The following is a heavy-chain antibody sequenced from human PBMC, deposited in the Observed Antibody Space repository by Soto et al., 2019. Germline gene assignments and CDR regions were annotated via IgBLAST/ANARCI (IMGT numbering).Heavy chain of an antibody. CDR2: INHSGST. V-gene: IGHV4-34*01. CDR1: GGSFSGYY. Sequence: SETLSLTCAVYGGSFSGYYWSWIRQPPGKGLEWIGEINHSGSTNYNPSLKSRVTISVDTSKNQFSLKLSSVTAADTDVYYCAGPDSSFDYWGQGTLVTVSS. D-gene: IGHD6-13*01. CDR3: AGPDSSFDY. J-gene: IGHJ4*02.